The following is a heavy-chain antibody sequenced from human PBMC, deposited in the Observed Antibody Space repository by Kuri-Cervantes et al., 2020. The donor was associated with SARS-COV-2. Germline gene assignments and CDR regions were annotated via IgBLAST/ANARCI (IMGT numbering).Heavy chain of an antibody. CDR2: ISVSGGGT. Sequence: GGSLRLSCAASEFTFSSYVMTWVRQAPGKGLEWVSSISVSGGGTYYANSVKGRFTISRDNSKNTLYLQMNSLRAEDTAVYYCAKALSGCAGDCPTRWGQGTLVTVSS. CDR3: AKALSGCAGDCPTR. D-gene: IGHD2-21*01. J-gene: IGHJ4*02. V-gene: IGHV3-23*01. CDR1: EFTFSSYV.